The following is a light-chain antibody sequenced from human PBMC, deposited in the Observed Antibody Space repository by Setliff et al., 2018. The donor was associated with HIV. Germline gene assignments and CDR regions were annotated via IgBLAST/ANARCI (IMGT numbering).Light chain of an antibody. CDR1: SSNFGSTT. CDR2: SNN. V-gene: IGLV1-44*01. J-gene: IGLJ3*02. CDR3: AAWDDSLNGPV. Sequence: QSVLTQTPSASGTPGQTVVIPCFGSSSNFGSTTVNWYQHLPGAAPKLLLYSNNQRPSGVSDRFSGSESGATASLAISGLQFEDEGNYYCAAWDDSLNGPVFGDGTKVTVL.